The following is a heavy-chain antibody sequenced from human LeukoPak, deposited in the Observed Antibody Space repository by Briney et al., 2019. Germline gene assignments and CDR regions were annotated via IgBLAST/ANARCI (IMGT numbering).Heavy chain of an antibody. D-gene: IGHD3-10*01. CDR2: IYRSGST. Sequence: PSETLSLTGAVSGYSISSGYYWGWIRQPPGKGLEWIGSIYRSGSTYYNPSLKSRVTISVDTSKNQFSLKLSSVTAADTAVYYCARRIGQGSGSYYPDYWGQGTLVTVSP. J-gene: IGHJ4*02. CDR3: ARRIGQGSGSYYPDY. CDR1: GYSISSGYY. V-gene: IGHV4-38-2*01.